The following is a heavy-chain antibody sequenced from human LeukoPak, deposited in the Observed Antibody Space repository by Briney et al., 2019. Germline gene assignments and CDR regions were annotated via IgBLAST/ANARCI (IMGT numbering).Heavy chain of an antibody. J-gene: IGHJ4*02. V-gene: IGHV3-7*01. CDR3: VNTLRMVYSSSWYSGY. D-gene: IGHD6-13*01. CDR2: INQDGSEK. CDR1: GFTFSRYS. Sequence: PGGSLRLSCAASGFTFSRYSMNWVRQAPGKGLEWVANINQDGSEKYYVDSVKGRFTISRDNAKNSLYLQMNSLRAEDTAVYYCVNTLRMVYSSSWYSGYWGQGTLVTVSS.